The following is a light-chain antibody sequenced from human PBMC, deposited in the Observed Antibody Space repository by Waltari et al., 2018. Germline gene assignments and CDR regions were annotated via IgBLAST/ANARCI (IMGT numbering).Light chain of an antibody. V-gene: IGKV3-11*01. CDR3: QQREDWPLT. CDR2: DTS. J-gene: IGKJ4*01. Sequence: EIVLTQSPASLSLSPGEGATLSCRASQSVRNYLTWYQPKPGQAPRLLIYDTSIRATGIPARFSGSGSGTDFTLTIGSVEPEDFAVYYCQQREDWPLTVGGGTKVEIK. CDR1: QSVRNY.